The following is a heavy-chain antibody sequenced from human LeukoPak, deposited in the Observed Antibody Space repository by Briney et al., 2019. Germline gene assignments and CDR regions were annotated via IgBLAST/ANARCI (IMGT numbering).Heavy chain of an antibody. CDR1: GFTFSSYW. CDR2: INSDGSST. CDR3: ARGEEKNVWFGELNGMDV. D-gene: IGHD3-10*01. Sequence: PGGSLRLSCAASGFTFSSYWMHWVRQAPGKGLVWVSRINSDGSSTSYADSVKGRFTISRDNAKNTLYLQMNSLRAEDTAVYYCARGEEKNVWFGELNGMDVWGQGTTVTVSS. J-gene: IGHJ6*02. V-gene: IGHV3-74*01.